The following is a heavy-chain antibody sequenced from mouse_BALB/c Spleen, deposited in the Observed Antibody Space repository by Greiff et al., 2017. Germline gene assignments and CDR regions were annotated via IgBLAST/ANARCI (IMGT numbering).Heavy chain of an antibody. CDR3: ARGRGFDY. V-gene: IGHV5-6-5*01. J-gene: IGHJ2*01. CDR2: ISSGGST. Sequence: DVMLVDSGGGLVKPGGSLKPPCAASGFTFRSYAMSWARRTPEKRLEWVASISSGGSTYYPDSVKGRFTISRDNARNILYLQMSSLRSEDTAMYYCARGRGFDYWGQGTTLTVSS. CDR1: GFTFRSYA.